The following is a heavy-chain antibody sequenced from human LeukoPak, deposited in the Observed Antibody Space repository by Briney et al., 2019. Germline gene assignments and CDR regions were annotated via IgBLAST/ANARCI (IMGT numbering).Heavy chain of an antibody. D-gene: IGHD2-2*01. CDR2: ISWNSVSI. Sequence: PGGSLRLSCAASGFTFDDYAMHWVRQAPGKGLEWVSGISWNSVSIGYADSVKGRFTISRDNAKNSLYLQMNSLRAEDTALYYCAKDSYPYCSSTSCLVLYGMDVWGQGTTVTVSS. J-gene: IGHJ6*02. V-gene: IGHV3-9*01. CDR1: GFTFDDYA. CDR3: AKDSYPYCSSTSCLVLYGMDV.